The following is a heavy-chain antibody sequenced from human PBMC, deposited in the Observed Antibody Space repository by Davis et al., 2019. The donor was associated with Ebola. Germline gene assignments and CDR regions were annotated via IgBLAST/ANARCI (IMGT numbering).Heavy chain of an antibody. J-gene: IGHJ4*02. CDR1: GFTFSSYA. D-gene: IGHD3-10*01. V-gene: IGHV3-7*01. Sequence: GESLKISCAASGFTFSSYAMSWVRQAPGKGLEWVANIKQDGSEKYYVDSVKGRFTISRDNAKNSLYLQMNSLRAEDTAVYYCARDPPYYGSGTWGQGTLVTVSS. CDR2: IKQDGSEK. CDR3: ARDPPYYGSGT.